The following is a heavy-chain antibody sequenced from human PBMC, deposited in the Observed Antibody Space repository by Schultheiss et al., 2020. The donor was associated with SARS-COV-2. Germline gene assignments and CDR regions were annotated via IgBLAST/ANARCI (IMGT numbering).Heavy chain of an antibody. CDR1: GYSITSNYY. D-gene: IGHD3-9*01. CDR3: ARDRRYFDWLTDAFDI. J-gene: IGHJ3*02. Sequence: SETLSLTCAVSGYSITSNYYWGWIRQSPGKGLEWIGEINHSGSTNYNPSLKSRVTISVDTSKNQFSLQLSSVTAADTAVYYCARDRRYFDWLTDAFDIWGQGTMVTVSS. V-gene: IGHV4-38-2*02. CDR2: INHSGST.